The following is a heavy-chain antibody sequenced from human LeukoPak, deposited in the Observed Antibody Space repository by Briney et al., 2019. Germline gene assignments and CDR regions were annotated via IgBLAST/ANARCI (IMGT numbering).Heavy chain of an antibody. Sequence: GGSLRLSCAASGFTFSSYAMSWVRQAPGKGLEWVSAISGSGGSTYYADSVKGRFTISRDNSKNTLYLQMNSLRAEDTAVYYCAKERTRRFLEWLLPNDAFDIWGQGTMVTVSS. J-gene: IGHJ3*02. D-gene: IGHD3-3*01. V-gene: IGHV3-23*01. CDR1: GFTFSSYA. CDR3: AKERTRRFLEWLLPNDAFDI. CDR2: ISGSGGST.